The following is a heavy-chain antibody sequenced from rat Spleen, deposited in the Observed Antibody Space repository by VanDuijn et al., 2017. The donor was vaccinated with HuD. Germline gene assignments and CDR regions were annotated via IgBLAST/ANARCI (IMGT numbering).Heavy chain of an antibody. CDR3: TRGNDYALDY. J-gene: IGHJ2*01. V-gene: IGHV5-29*01. CDR2: INSDGSTI. CDR1: GFTFSDYY. D-gene: IGHD1-10*01. Sequence: EVQLAESGGGLVQPGRSLKLSCAASGFTFSDYYMAWVRQAPTKGLEWVATINSDGSTIYYRDSVKGRFTSSRNNAKSTLYLQMDSLRSEDTATYYCTRGNDYALDYWGQGVMVTVSS.